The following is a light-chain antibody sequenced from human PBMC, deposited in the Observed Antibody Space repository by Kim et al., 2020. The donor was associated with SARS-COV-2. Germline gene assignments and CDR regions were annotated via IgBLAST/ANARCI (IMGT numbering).Light chain of an antibody. V-gene: IGLV1-51*01. Sequence: QSVLTQPPSVSAAPGQKVTISCSGSSPNIGDNFVSWYQQFPGTAPKLLIYDNNKRPSGIPDRFSASKSGTSATLGITGLQTGDEADYYCGTWDSGLSAGVFGGGTQLTVL. J-gene: IGLJ2*01. CDR2: DNN. CDR1: SPNIGDNF. CDR3: GTWDSGLSAGV.